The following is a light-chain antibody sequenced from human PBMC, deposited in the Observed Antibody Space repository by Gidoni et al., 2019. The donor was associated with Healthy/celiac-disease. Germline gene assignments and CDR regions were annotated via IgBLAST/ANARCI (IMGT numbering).Light chain of an antibody. Sequence: IQMTQSPSTLSASVGDRVTITCRASQSISNWLAWYQQKPGKAPKLLIYKASSLESGVPSRFSGSGSGTEFTLTISILQPDDFATYYCQQYNSYSTFGQGTKLEIK. J-gene: IGKJ2*01. CDR3: QQYNSYST. CDR2: KAS. V-gene: IGKV1-5*03. CDR1: QSISNW.